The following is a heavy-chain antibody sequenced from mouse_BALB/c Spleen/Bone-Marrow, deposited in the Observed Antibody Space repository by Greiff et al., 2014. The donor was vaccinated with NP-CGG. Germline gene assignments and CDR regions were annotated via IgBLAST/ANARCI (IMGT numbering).Heavy chain of an antibody. CDR2: IDPETGGT. CDR3: TRLDSSGYGAY. J-gene: IGHJ3*01. V-gene: IGHV1-15*01. Sequence: QVQLQQSGAELVRPGASVTLSCKASGYTFTDYEMHWLKQTPVHGLEWIGAIDPETGGTAYNQKFKGRATLTTDKSSSTAYMELRSLTSEDSAVYYCTRLDSSGYGAYWGQGTLVPVSA. D-gene: IGHD3-2*01. CDR1: GYTFTDYE.